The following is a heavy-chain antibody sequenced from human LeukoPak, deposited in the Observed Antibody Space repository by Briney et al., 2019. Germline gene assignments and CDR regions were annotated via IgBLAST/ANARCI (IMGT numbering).Heavy chain of an antibody. Sequence: PGGSLRLSCAASGSTFSSYAMSWVRQAPGKGLEWVSAISGSGGSTYYADSVKGRFTISRDNSKNTLYLQMNSLRAEDTAVYYCATDLQKGHCSSTSCYTPNWFDPWGQGTLVTVSS. D-gene: IGHD2-2*02. CDR1: GSTFSSYA. V-gene: IGHV3-23*01. CDR2: ISGSGGST. CDR3: ATDLQKGHCSSTSCYTPNWFDP. J-gene: IGHJ5*02.